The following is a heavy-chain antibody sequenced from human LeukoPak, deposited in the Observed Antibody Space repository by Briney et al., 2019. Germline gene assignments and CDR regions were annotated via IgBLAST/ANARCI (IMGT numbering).Heavy chain of an antibody. J-gene: IGHJ4*02. V-gene: IGHV4-34*01. CDR1: GGSFSGYY. D-gene: IGHD3-16*02. CDR3: ARGRDYDYVWGSYRHKTAFDY. CDR2: INHSGST. Sequence: SETLSLACAVYGGSFSGYYWSWIRQPPGKGLEWIGEINHSGSTNYNPSLKSRVTISVDTSKNQFSLKLSSVTAADTAVYYCARGRDYDYVWGSYRHKTAFDYWGQGTLVTVSS.